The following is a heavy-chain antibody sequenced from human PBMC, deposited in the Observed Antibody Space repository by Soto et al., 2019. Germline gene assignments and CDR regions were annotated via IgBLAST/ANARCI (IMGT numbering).Heavy chain of an antibody. CDR2: ISYDGSNK. D-gene: IGHD1-26*01. J-gene: IGHJ4*02. Sequence: QVQLVESGGGVVQPGRSLRLSCAASGFTFSSYGMHWVRQAPGKGLEWVAVISYDGSNKYYADSVKGRFTISSDNSKNTLYLQMNSLRAEDTAVYYCAKDSIVGATGAFDYWGQGTLVPVSS. CDR3: AKDSIVGATGAFDY. CDR1: GFTFSSYG. V-gene: IGHV3-30*18.